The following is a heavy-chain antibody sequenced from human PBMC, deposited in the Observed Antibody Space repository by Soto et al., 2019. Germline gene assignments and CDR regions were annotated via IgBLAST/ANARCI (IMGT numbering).Heavy chain of an antibody. CDR3: AVSLSGWYSSSFDY. D-gene: IGHD6-19*01. CDR2: ISPYYGNT. Sequence: VASVKVSCKASGYTFSSYAITWVRQAPGQGLEWMGWISPYYGNTNYAQNLQARVTMTTDTSTSTAYMELRSLRFDDTAVYYCAVSLSGWYSSSFDYWGQGTLVTVSS. V-gene: IGHV1-18*01. CDR1: GYTFSSYA. J-gene: IGHJ4*02.